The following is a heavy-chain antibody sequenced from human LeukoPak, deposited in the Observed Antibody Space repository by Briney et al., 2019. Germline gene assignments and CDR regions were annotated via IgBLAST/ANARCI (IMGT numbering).Heavy chain of an antibody. V-gene: IGHV4-39*01. CDR2: IYYSGST. J-gene: IGHJ4*02. CDR1: GGSISSSTYY. Sequence: SVTLSLTCTVAGGSISSSTYYWGWIRQPPGKRLEWIGSIYYSGSTDYNPSLKSRLTISADTSKNQFSLKLSSVTAADTAVYFCARHREGQLGSYFDYWGQGTLVTASS. CDR3: ARHREGQLGSYFDY. D-gene: IGHD6-6*01.